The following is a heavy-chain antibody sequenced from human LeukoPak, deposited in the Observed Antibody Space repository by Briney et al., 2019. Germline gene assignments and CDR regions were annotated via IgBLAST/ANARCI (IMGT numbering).Heavy chain of an antibody. Sequence: GGSLRLSCAASGFTFSSYSMNWVRQAPGKGLEWVSSISSSSSYIYYADSVKGRFTISRDNAKNSLYMRMNSLRAEDTAVYYCARDKWNGDLLFDYWGQGTLVTVSS. D-gene: IGHD2-21*02. J-gene: IGHJ4*02. V-gene: IGHV3-21*01. CDR2: ISSSSSYI. CDR3: ARDKWNGDLLFDY. CDR1: GFTFSSYS.